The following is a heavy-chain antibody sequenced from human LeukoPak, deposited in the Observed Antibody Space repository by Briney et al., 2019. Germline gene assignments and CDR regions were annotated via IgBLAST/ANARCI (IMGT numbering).Heavy chain of an antibody. Sequence: SETLSLTCAVYGGSFSGYYWSWIRQPPGKGLEWIGEINDSGNTNYSPSLKSRVTTSVDTSKNQFSLILSSVIAADTAVYYCARVPLGYCSSTSCYTGPNYYYYMDVWGKGTTVTVSS. CDR1: GGSFSGYY. CDR3: ARVPLGYCSSTSCYTGPNYYYYMDV. CDR2: INDSGNT. D-gene: IGHD2-2*01. J-gene: IGHJ6*03. V-gene: IGHV4-34*01.